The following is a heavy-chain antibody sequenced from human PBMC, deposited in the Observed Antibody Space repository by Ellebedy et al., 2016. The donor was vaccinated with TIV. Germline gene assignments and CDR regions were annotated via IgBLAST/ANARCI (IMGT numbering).Heavy chain of an antibody. V-gene: IGHV1-2*02. CDR3: AVYDSSGYGPVIFSAFDI. J-gene: IGHJ3*02. CDR2: INPNSGGT. CDR1: GYTFTGYY. D-gene: IGHD3-22*01. Sequence: ASVKVSXXASGYTFTGYYMHWVRQAPGQGLEWMGWINPNSGGTNYAQKFQGRVTITADESTSTAYMELSSLRSEDTAVYYCAVYDSSGYGPVIFSAFDIWGQGTMVTVSS.